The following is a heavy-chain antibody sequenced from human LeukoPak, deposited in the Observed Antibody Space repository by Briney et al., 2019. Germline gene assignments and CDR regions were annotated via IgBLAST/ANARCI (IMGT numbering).Heavy chain of an antibody. CDR2: ISSNGGRK. D-gene: IGHD4-11*01. J-gene: IGHJ3*02. CDR1: GFTFGSYA. CDR3: ARGKRTTVTTSPADI. Sequence: GGSLRLSCVASGFTFGSYAMHWARQAPGKGLEYVSAISSNGGRKYYANSMKGRFTISRDNSKNTLYLQMGSLRPEDMAVYYCARGKRTTVTTSPADIWGQGTMVTVSA. V-gene: IGHV3-64*01.